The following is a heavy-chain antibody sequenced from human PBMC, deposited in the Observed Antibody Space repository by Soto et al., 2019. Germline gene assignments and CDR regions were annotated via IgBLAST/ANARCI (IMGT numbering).Heavy chain of an antibody. Sequence: EVQLLESGGGLVQPGGSLRLSCAASGFTFSSYAMSWVRQAPGKGLEWVSAISGSGGSTYYADSVKGRFTISRDNSKNTLYLQMDSLRAEDTAVYYCAKVRESQYYYYSQHMTDAFDIWGQGTMVTVSS. D-gene: IGHD3-22*01. CDR2: ISGSGGST. CDR3: AKVRESQYYYYSQHMTDAFDI. V-gene: IGHV3-23*01. J-gene: IGHJ3*02. CDR1: GFTFSSYA.